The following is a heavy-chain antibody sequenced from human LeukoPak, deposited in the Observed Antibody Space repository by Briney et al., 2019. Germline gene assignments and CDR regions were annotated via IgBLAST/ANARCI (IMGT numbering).Heavy chain of an antibody. CDR2: IWFDGSKE. CDR3: ARGGENFFDY. V-gene: IGHV3-33*01. D-gene: IGHD3-10*01. CDR1: GFTFSRFG. Sequence: PGGSLRLSCAASGFTFSRFGMHWVRQAPGKGPEGVAVIWFDGSKEYYADSVKGRFNISRDNSKNTLYLQLDSLRAGDTAVYYCARGGENFFDYWGQGTLVTVSS. J-gene: IGHJ4*02.